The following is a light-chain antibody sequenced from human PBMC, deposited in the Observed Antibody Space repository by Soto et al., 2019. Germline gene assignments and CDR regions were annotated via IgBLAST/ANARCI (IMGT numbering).Light chain of an antibody. V-gene: IGLV2-23*02. CDR2: EVN. Sequence: QSALTQPASVSGSPGQSITISCTGTSSDVGSYNLVSWYQQHPGKAPKLMIFEVNKRPSGVSNRFTGSKSGNTASLTISGLQAVDESDYYCCSYAGSSTNVVFGGGTKLTVL. CDR1: SSDVGSYNL. CDR3: CSYAGSSTNVV. J-gene: IGLJ2*01.